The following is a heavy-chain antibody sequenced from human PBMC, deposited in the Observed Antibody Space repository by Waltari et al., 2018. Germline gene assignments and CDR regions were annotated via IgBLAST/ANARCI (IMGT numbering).Heavy chain of an antibody. Sequence: QVQLVQSGAEVKKPGSSVRVSCKASGATFSSYAIIWIRQAPGQGLEWMGSIIPIFGTANYAQKFQGRVTITADKSTSTAYMELSSLRSEDTAVYYCARVVGGLAHYYYYGMDVWGQGTTVTVSS. V-gene: IGHV1-69*08. J-gene: IGHJ6*02. CDR2: IIPIFGTA. CDR1: GATFSSYA. D-gene: IGHD3-10*01. CDR3: ARVVGGLAHYYYYGMDV.